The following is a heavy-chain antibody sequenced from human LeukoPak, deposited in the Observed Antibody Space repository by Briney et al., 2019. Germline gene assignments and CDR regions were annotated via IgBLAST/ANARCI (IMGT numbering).Heavy chain of an antibody. CDR2: ISSSSSYT. J-gene: IGHJ4*02. CDR1: GFTFSDYY. CDR3: ASYDGSGSYYNTIPFDY. Sequence: GRSLRLSCAASGFTFSDYYMSWIRQAPGQGLEWVSYISSSSSYTNYAASVTGRFTISRDNAQNSLYLQMNSLRAEDTAVYYCASYDGSGSYYNTIPFDYWGQGTLVTVSS. D-gene: IGHD3-10*01. V-gene: IGHV3-11*06.